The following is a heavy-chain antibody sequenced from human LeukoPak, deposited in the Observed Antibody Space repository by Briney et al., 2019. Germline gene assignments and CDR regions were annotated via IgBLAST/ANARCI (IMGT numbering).Heavy chain of an antibody. CDR3: ASLIRGLVRGDNWFDP. Sequence: GGSLRLSCAASGFTFSSYAMHWVRQAPGKGLEWVAVISYDGSNKYYADSVKGRFTISRDNSKSTLYLQMNSLRAEDTAVYYCASLIRGLVRGDNWFDPWGQGTLVTVSS. CDR2: ISYDGSNK. J-gene: IGHJ5*02. CDR1: GFTFSSYA. V-gene: IGHV3-30-3*01. D-gene: IGHD6-19*01.